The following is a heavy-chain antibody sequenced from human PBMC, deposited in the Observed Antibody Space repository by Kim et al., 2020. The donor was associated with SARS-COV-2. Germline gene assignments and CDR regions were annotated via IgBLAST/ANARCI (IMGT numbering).Heavy chain of an antibody. CDR1: DFTFSTYR. Sequence: GGSLRLSCTVSDFTFSTYRMTWVRQAPGKGLEWVAQITQDGSEKFYVDSVKGRFTISRDNARNSLHLQMDSLRAEDSAVYYCVAGGTYLGVWGQGTLVTVSS. D-gene: IGHD3-16*01. CDR3: VAGGTYLGV. J-gene: IGHJ4*02. CDR2: ITQDGSEK. V-gene: IGHV3-7*01.